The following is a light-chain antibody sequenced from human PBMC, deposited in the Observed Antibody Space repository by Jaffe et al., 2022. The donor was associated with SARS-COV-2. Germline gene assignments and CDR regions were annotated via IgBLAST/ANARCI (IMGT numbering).Light chain of an antibody. V-gene: IGKV1-33*01. CDR3: QQHDNLLVT. CDR2: DAS. CDR1: QDINNF. Sequence: DIQMTQSPSSLSASVGDRVTITCQASQDINNFLNWYQQKPGKAPKLLIYDASNLEAGVPSRFSGSGSGTDFSFTISSLQAEDIATYYCQQHDNLLVTFGGGTKVEIK. J-gene: IGKJ4*01.